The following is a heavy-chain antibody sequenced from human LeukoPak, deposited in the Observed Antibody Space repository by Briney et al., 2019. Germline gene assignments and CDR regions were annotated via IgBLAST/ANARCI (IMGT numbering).Heavy chain of an antibody. V-gene: IGHV3-23*01. CDR1: GFTFSSYA. Sequence: GGSLRLSCAATGFTFSSYAMSWVRQAPGKGLEWVSAISGSGGSTYYADSVKGRFTIPRDNSKNTLYLQMNSLRAEDTAVYYCAKPTKLLWFGDYYFDYWGQGTLVTVSS. CDR3: AKPTKLLWFGDYYFDY. J-gene: IGHJ4*02. D-gene: IGHD3-10*01. CDR2: ISGSGGST.